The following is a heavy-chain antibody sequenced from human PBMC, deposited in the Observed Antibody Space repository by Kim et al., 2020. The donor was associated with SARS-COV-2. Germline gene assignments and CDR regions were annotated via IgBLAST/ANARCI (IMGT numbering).Heavy chain of an antibody. CDR2: ISWNSGSI. Sequence: GGSLRLSCAASGFTFDDYAMHWVRQAPGKGLEWVSGISWNSGSIGYADSVKGRFTISRDNAKNSLYLQMNSLRAEDTALYYCAKGTDSSSWYGFDYWGQGTLVTVSS. D-gene: IGHD6-13*01. J-gene: IGHJ4*02. V-gene: IGHV3-9*01. CDR1: GFTFDDYA. CDR3: AKGTDSSSWYGFDY.